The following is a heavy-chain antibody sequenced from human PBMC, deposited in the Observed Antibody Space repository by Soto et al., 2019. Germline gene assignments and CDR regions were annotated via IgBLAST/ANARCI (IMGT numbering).Heavy chain of an antibody. CDR2: ISYDGSNK. CDR3: AKDRHPLGYYGMDV. CDR1: GFTFSSYG. J-gene: IGHJ6*02. Sequence: GGSLRVSCAASGFTFSSYGMHWVRPAPGKGLEWVAVISYDGSNKYYADSVKGRFTISRDNSKNTLYLQMNSLRAEDTAVYYCAKDRHPLGYYGMDVWGQGTTVTVSS. V-gene: IGHV3-30*18.